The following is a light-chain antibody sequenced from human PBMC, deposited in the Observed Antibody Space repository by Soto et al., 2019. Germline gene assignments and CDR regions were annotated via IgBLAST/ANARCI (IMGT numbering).Light chain of an antibody. CDR1: QDIRNY. V-gene: IGKV1-39*01. CDR3: QQRYSTQWT. J-gene: IGKJ1*01. CDR2: ATS. Sequence: DIQMTQSPSSLSASVGDRVSITCRASQDIRNYLNWYQQKPGKAPELLIYATSNLQSGAPPRFSGSGSGTDFTLTISSRLPQDVATYYYQQRYSTQWTSGPGTKVEIK.